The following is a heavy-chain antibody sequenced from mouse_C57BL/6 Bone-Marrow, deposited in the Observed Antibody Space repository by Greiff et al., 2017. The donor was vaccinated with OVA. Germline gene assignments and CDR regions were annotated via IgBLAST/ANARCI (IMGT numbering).Heavy chain of an antibody. V-gene: IGHV2-9-1*01. CDR3: ASLRVVAPGYYFDY. CDR1: GFSLTSYA. J-gene: IGHJ2*01. D-gene: IGHD1-1*01. Sequence: QVQLQQSGPGLVAPSQSLSITCTVSGFSLTSYAISWVRQPPGKGLEWLGVIWTGGGTNYNSALKSRLSISKDNSKSQVFLKMNSLQTDDTARYYYASLRVVAPGYYFDYWGQGTTLTVSS. CDR2: IWTGGGT.